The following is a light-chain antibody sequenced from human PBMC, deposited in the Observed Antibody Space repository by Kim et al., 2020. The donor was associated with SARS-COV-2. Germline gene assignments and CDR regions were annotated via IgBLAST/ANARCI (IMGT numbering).Light chain of an antibody. CDR3: QQYNLYWT. J-gene: IGKJ1*01. CDR1: QSISSW. V-gene: IGKV1-5*03. CDR2: EAS. Sequence: LSASVGDRVTITCRASQSISSWLAWYQQKPGKAPKLLIYEASSLGSGVPLRFSGSGSGTEFTLTISSLQPDDFATYYCQQYNLYWTFGQGAKVEI.